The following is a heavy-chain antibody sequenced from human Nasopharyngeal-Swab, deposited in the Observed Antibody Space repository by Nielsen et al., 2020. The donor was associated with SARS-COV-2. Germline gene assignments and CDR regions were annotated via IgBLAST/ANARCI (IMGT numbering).Heavy chain of an antibody. CDR2: IKQDGSGS. CDR3: ARGGSSFPFDY. D-gene: IGHD6-13*01. Sequence: LSLTCAASGFTFSKFYMSWVRQAAGKGLEWVANIKQDGSGSYYVDSVKGRFTISRDDANNSLYLQMNSLRAGDTGVYYCARGGSSFPFDYWGPGTLVTVSS. V-gene: IGHV3-7*01. CDR1: GFTFSKFY. J-gene: IGHJ4*02.